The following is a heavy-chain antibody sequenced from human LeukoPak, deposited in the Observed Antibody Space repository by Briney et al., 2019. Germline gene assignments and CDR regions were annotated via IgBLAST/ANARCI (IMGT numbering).Heavy chain of an antibody. CDR1: GFTFSNYP. CDR2: ISGSGGNT. J-gene: IGHJ3*02. CDR3: AKTGSTISHQYAFGI. D-gene: IGHD4/OR15-4a*01. V-gene: IGHV3-23*01. Sequence: GGSLRLSCAASGFTFSNYPMSWVRQAPGKGLEWVSAISGSGGNTYYADSVKGRFTISRDNSKNTLYLQVNSLRAEDTAVYYCAKTGSTISHQYAFGIWGQGTMVTVSS.